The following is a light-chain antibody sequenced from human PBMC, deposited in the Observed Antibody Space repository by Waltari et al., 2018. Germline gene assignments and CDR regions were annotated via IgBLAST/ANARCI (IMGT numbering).Light chain of an antibody. CDR2: DVD. J-gene: IGLJ2*01. Sequence: QSALIQPASLSASPGQSITISCPGTSNDIGAYDFVSWHQQHPGKVPKLIIYDVDIRPSGISNRFSGSKSGNTASLTISGLQAEDDSDYYCSSFTTSKTRVFGGGTRVTVL. CDR1: SNDIGAYDF. CDR3: SSFTTSKTRV. V-gene: IGLV2-14*03.